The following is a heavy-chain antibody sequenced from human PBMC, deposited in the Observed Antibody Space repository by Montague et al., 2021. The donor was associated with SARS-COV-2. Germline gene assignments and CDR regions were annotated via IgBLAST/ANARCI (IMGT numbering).Heavy chain of an antibody. Sequence: SLRLSCAASGFDFFNFDMAWVRQAPGRGLEWISDISSSGATILYADSLKGRFTISRDNIQKSLYLQMDNLRAEDTAIYYCAENGGAHGLDVWGQGTSVSVSS. D-gene: IGHD4-23*01. CDR1: GFDFFNFD. V-gene: IGHV3-48*03. CDR2: ISSSGATI. J-gene: IGHJ6*02. CDR3: AENGGAHGLDV.